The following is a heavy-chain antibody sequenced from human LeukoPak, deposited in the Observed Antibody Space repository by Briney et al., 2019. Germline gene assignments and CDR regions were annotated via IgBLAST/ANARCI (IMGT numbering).Heavy chain of an antibody. V-gene: IGHV4-34*01. CDR3: ARGPALSTMVRGRRYYYYYMDV. CDR2: INHSGST. CDR1: GGSFSGYY. J-gene: IGHJ6*03. D-gene: IGHD3-10*01. Sequence: SETLSLTCAVYGGSFSGYYWSWIRQPPGKGLEWIGEINHSGSTNYNPSLKSRVTISVDTSKNQFSLKLSSVTAADTAVYYCARGPALSTMVRGRRYYYYYMDVWGKGTTVTVSS.